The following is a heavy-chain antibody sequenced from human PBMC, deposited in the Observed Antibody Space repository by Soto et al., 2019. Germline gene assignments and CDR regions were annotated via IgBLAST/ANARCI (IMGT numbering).Heavy chain of an antibody. Sequence: SETLSLTCTVSGGSISRDYWSWIRQPPGKGLEWIGYIYYSGSTNYNPSLKSRVTISVDTSKNQFSLKLSSVTAADTAVYYCARGKRFGELSGAFDIWGQGTMVTVSS. J-gene: IGHJ3*02. V-gene: IGHV4-59*01. CDR3: ARGKRFGELSGAFDI. D-gene: IGHD3-10*01. CDR1: GGSISRDY. CDR2: IYYSGST.